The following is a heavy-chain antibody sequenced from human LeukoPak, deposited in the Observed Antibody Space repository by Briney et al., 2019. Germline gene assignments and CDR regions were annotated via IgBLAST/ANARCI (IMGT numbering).Heavy chain of an antibody. Sequence: GGSLRLSCAASGFTFSSYSMNWVRQAPGKGLEWVSSISSSNNYTYYADSVKGRFTISRDNAKNSLYLQMNSLRAEDTAVYYGARERGYGGNPAPTYYYYYMDVWGKGTTVTVSS. J-gene: IGHJ6*03. D-gene: IGHD4-23*01. V-gene: IGHV3-21*01. CDR3: ARERGYGGNPAPTYYYYYMDV. CDR2: ISSSNNYT. CDR1: GFTFSSYS.